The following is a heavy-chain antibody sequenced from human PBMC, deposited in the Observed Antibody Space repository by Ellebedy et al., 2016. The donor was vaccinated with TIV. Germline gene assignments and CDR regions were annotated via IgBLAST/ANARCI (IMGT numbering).Heavy chain of an antibody. Sequence: MPGGSLRLSCAVYGGSFSGYYWTWIRQPPGKGLEWIGEINHSGSTNYNPSLKSRVTISVDTSKNQFSLKLSSVTAADTAVYYCALYGYYAFHFVYWGQGTLVTVSS. CDR2: INHSGST. CDR1: GGSFSGYY. J-gene: IGHJ4*02. CDR3: ALYGYYAFHFVY. D-gene: IGHD4-17*01. V-gene: IGHV4-34*01.